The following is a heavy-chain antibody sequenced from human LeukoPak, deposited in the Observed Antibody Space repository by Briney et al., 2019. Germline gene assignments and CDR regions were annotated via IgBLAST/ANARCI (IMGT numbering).Heavy chain of an antibody. V-gene: IGHV1-69*06. Sequence: SVKVSCKASGGTFSSYAISWVRQAPGQGLEWMGGIIPIFGAANYAQKFQGRVTITADKSTSAAYMELSSLRSEDTAVYYCARAHDYGDYDDYYYYMDVWGKGTTVTVSS. CDR1: GGTFSSYA. CDR2: IIPIFGAA. J-gene: IGHJ6*03. D-gene: IGHD4-17*01. CDR3: ARAHDYGDYDDYYYYMDV.